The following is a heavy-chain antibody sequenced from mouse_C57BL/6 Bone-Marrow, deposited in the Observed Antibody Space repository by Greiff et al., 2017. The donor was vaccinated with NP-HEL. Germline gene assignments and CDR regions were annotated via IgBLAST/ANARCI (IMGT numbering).Heavy chain of an antibody. CDR3: TTGTVGTY. J-gene: IGHJ3*01. CDR1: GFNIKDDY. Sequence: EVQLQQSGAELVRPGASVKLSCTASGFNIKDDYMHWVKQRPEQGLEWIGWIDPENGDTEYASKFQGQATITADTSSNTAYLQLSSLTSEDTAVYYCTTGTVGTYWGQGTLVSVSA. CDR2: IDPENGDT. V-gene: IGHV14-4*01. D-gene: IGHD1-1*01.